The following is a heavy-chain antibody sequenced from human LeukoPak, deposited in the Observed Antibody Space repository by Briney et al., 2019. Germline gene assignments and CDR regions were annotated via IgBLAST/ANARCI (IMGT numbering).Heavy chain of an antibody. D-gene: IGHD3-10*01. J-gene: IGHJ4*02. Sequence: SETLSLTCAVYGGSFSGYYWSWIRQPPGKGLEWIGEINHSGSTNYNPSLKSRVTISVDTSKNQFSLKLSSVTAADTAVYYCARRSRFLWFGELFDYWGQGTLVTVSS. V-gene: IGHV4-34*01. CDR2: INHSGST. CDR1: GGSFSGYY. CDR3: ARRSRFLWFGELFDY.